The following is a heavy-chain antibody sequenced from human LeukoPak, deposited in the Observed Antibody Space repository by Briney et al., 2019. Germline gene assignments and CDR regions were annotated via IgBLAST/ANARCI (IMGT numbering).Heavy chain of an antibody. V-gene: IGHV3-9*01. Sequence: GRSLRLSCAASGFTFDDYAMHWVRQAPGKGLEWVSGISWNSGSIGYADSVKGRFTISRDNAKNSVYLQMNSLRAEDTALYYCAKDTYPKILTSNWFDPWGQGTLVTVSS. J-gene: IGHJ5*02. CDR3: AKDTYPKILTSNWFDP. CDR1: GFTFDDYA. CDR2: ISWNSGSI.